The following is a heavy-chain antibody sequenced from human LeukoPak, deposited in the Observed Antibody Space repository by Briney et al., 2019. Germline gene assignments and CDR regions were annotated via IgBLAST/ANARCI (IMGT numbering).Heavy chain of an antibody. V-gene: IGHV4-59*01. CDR1: GGSISSYY. CDR2: IYYSGST. CDR3: ARAPYCSSTSCYFTPRYAFDI. D-gene: IGHD2-2*01. Sequence: PSETLSLTCTVSGGSISSYYWSWIRQPPGKGLEWIGYIYYSGSTSYNPSLKSRVTISVDTSKNQFSLKLSSVTAADTAVYYCARAPYCSSTSCYFTPRYAFDIWGQGTMVTVSS. J-gene: IGHJ3*02.